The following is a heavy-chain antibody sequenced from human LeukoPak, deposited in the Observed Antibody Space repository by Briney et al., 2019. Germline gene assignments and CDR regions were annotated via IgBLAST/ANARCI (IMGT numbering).Heavy chain of an antibody. J-gene: IGHJ4*02. CDR2: IYYSGST. D-gene: IGHD3-22*01. CDR1: GGSISSYY. Sequence: SETLSLTCTVSGGSISSYYWSWIRQPLGKGLEWLGYIYYSGSTNYNPSLKSRVTISVDTSKNQFSLKLSSVTAADTAVYYCARAYDSSGYYLYYFDYWGQGTLVTVSS. V-gene: IGHV4-59*01. CDR3: ARAYDSSGYYLYYFDY.